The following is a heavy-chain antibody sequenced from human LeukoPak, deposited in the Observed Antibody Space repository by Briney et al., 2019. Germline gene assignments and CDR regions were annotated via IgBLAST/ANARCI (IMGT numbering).Heavy chain of an antibody. CDR2: IYPGDSDT. CDR1: GYSFTSYW. J-gene: IGHJ4*02. CDR3: ARSPGSDSSPFVH. V-gene: IGHV5-51*01. Sequence: GESLKISCKGSGYSFTSYWIGWVRQMPGKGLEWMGIIYPGDSDTRYSPSLQGQVTISADKSITTAYLQWSSLKASDSAMYYCARSPGSDSSPFVHWGQGTLVTVSS. D-gene: IGHD3-22*01.